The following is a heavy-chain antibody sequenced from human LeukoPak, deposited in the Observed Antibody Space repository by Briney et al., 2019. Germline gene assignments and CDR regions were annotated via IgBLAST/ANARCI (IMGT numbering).Heavy chain of an antibody. D-gene: IGHD3-3*01. Sequence: GGSLRLSCAASGFTFSSYSMNWVRQAPGKGLEWVSAISGSGGSTYYADSVKGRFTISRDNSKNTLYLQMNSLRAEDTAVYYCAKDRSIPVTYYDFWSGYYHNRSNYYYYYMDVWGKGTTVTVSS. CDR3: AKDRSIPVTYYDFWSGYYHNRSNYYYYYMDV. J-gene: IGHJ6*03. CDR1: GFTFSSYS. CDR2: ISGSGGST. V-gene: IGHV3-23*01.